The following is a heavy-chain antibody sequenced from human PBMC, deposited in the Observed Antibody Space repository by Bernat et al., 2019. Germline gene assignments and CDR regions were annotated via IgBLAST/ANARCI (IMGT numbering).Heavy chain of an antibody. D-gene: IGHD6-19*01. CDR3: ARDVVAVAAYYFDY. CDR2: IWYDGSNK. Sequence: QVQLVESGGGVVQPGRSLRLSCAASGFTFSSYGMHWVRQAPGKGLEWVAVIWYDGSNKYYADSVKGRFTISRDNSKNTLYLQMNSLRAEDTAVYYCARDVVAVAAYYFDYRGQGTLVTVSS. J-gene: IGHJ4*02. CDR1: GFTFSSYG. V-gene: IGHV3-33*01.